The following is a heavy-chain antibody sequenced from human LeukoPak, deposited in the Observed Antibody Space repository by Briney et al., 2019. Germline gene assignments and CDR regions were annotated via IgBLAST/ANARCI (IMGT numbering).Heavy chain of an antibody. CDR1: GFTLSNYD. CDR3: ARADCSSSTCYLRRSWFDP. J-gene: IGHJ5*02. Sequence: PGGSLRLSCAASGFTLSNYDMYWVRQAPGKGLEWVSSISTVRGRFTISRDDAKNSLYLEMNSLRAEDTAVYYCARADCSSSTCYLRRSWFDPWGQGTLVTVSS. V-gene: IGHV3-69-1*01. D-gene: IGHD2-2*01. CDR2: IS.